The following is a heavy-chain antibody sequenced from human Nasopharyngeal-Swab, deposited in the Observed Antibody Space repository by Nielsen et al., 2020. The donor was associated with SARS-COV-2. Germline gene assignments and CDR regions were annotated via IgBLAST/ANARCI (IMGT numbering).Heavy chain of an antibody. J-gene: IGHJ3*02. CDR1: GFSFSNYA. CDR3: AKSLGFSATFGVAFILEAFDI. Sequence: GQSLCLSCAASGFSFSNYAMSWVRQAPGKGLGWVSGISNTGVRTYYADSVKGRFTISRDNSKNTLHLQMNSLRVEDTAVYYCAKSLGFSATFGVAFILEAFDIWGQGTMVTVSS. D-gene: IGHD3-3*01. CDR2: ISNTGVRT. V-gene: IGHV3-23*01.